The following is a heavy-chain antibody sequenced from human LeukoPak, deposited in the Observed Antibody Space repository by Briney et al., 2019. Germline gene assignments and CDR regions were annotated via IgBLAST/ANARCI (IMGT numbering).Heavy chain of an antibody. D-gene: IGHD6-13*01. CDR2: IKQDGSEK. V-gene: IGHV3-7*03. Sequence: PGGSLRLSCAASGFTFSSYWMSWVRQAPGKGLEWVANIKQDGSEKYYVDSVKGRFAISRDNSKNSLYLQMNSLGTEDTALYYCAQGSSSWPSLFDYWGQGTLVTVSS. CDR3: AQGSSSWPSLFDY. CDR1: GFTFSSYW. J-gene: IGHJ4*02.